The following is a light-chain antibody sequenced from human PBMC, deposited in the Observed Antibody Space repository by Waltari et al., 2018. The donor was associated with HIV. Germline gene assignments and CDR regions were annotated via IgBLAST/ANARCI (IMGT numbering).Light chain of an antibody. J-gene: IGKJ1*01. V-gene: IGKV1-39*01. Sequence: DIQMTQSPSSLSASVGDRVAITCRASQSISTYLNWYQQKPGKAPKLLIYTASNLQSGVPSRFSGSGSGTDFTLTINSLQPEDFATYYCQQSYSTWTFGQGTKVEIK. CDR3: QQSYSTWT. CDR1: QSISTY. CDR2: TAS.